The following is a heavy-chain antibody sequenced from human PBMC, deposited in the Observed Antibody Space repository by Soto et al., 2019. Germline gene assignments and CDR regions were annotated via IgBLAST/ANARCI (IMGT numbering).Heavy chain of an antibody. CDR1: GGSISSYY. CDR3: ARDTGYSYGFNWFDP. Sequence: SETLSLTCTVSGGSISSYYWSWIRQPPGKGLEWIGYIYYSGSTNYNPSLKSRVTISVDTSKNQFSLKLSSVTAADTAVYYCARDTGYSYGFNWFDPWGQGXLVTVYS. CDR2: IYYSGST. J-gene: IGHJ5*02. D-gene: IGHD5-18*01. V-gene: IGHV4-59*01.